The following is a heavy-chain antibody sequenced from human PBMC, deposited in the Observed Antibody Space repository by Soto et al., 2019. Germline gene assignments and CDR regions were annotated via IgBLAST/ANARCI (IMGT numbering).Heavy chain of an antibody. CDR3: AREREGYDYGDYYYYLGV. J-gene: IGHJ6*03. D-gene: IGHD5-12*01. V-gene: IGHV4-59*01. CDR1: GGSISSYY. CDR2: IYYSGST. Sequence: SETLSLTCTVSGGSISSYYWSWIRQPPGKGLEWIGYIYYSGSTNYNPSLKSRVTISVDTSKNQFSLKLSSVTAADTAVYYCAREREGYDYGDYYYYLGVWGKGTTVTVSS.